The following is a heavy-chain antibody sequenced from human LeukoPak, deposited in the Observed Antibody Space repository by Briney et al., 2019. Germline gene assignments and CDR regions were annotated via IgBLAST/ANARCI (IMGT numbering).Heavy chain of an antibody. V-gene: IGHV3-30*04. Sequence: PGGSLRLSCAASGFTFSNYAMHWVRQAPGKGLEWVTLISYDGNNKYYPDSVKGRFTISRDNSKNTLYLQMTSLRAEDTAVYYCARVTGDIVVVVAAPAPHYYYYYYMDVWGKGTTVTVSS. CDR3: ARVTGDIVVVVAAPAPHYYYYYYMDV. J-gene: IGHJ6*03. CDR1: GFTFSNYA. D-gene: IGHD2-15*01. CDR2: ISYDGNNK.